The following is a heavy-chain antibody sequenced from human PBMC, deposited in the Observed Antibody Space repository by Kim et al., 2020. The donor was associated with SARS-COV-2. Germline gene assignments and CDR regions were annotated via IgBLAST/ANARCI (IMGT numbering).Heavy chain of an antibody. CDR1: GYSISSGGY. CDR3: ATGQCRGDYFDY. V-gene: IGHV4-38-2*02. J-gene: IGHJ4*02. Sequence: SETLSLTCTVSGYSISSGGYYGCCLQPPGRGGLLFRRCIYSRSSYYYHSFKSRLTISVVNSKNKLSLQLITLTAADTAVYYCATGQCRGDYFDYWGQGNL. CDR2: CIYSRSS. D-gene: IGHD6-19*01.